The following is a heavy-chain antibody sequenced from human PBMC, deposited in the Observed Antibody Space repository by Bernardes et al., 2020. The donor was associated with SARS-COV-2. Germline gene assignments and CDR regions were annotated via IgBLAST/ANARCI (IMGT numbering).Heavy chain of an antibody. CDR2: VSGTGTT. CDR3: ARVVSGPNVGADAFAV. Sequence: GSLRLSCAASGFTFSSYAMSWFRQTPGKGLEWFSAVSGTGTTYYADSVRGRFTAARDNSKNTMYLQMSSLRSEDTAVYYCARVVSGPNVGADAFAVWGRGTTVTVSS. D-gene: IGHD2-8*01. CDR1: GFTFSSYA. V-gene: IGHV3-23*01. J-gene: IGHJ3*01.